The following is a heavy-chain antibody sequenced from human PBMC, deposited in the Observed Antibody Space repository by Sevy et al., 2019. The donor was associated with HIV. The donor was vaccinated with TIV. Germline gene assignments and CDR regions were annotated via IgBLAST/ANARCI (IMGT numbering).Heavy chain of an antibody. V-gene: IGHV3-15*01. CDR3: TTEGLDYEGPDFYHYGMDV. Sequence: GGSLRLSCVASGITFSNVWMSWVRQAPGKGLEWVGRIKSKSEGGTTDYAAPVKVRFTISRDESKNTLYLQMNSLQTGDTAVYYCTTEGLDYEGPDFYHYGMDVWGQGTTVTVSS. J-gene: IGHJ6*01. CDR1: GITFSNVW. CDR2: IKSKSEGGTT. D-gene: IGHD4-17*01.